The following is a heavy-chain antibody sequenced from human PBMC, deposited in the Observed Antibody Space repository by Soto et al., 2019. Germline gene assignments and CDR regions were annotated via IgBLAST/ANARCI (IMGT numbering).Heavy chain of an antibody. D-gene: IGHD6-13*01. CDR3: AGMRSSWSIDY. CDR1: GGSISSYY. CDR2: IYYSGTT. Sequence: QVQLQESGPGLVKPSETLSLICTVSGGSISSYYWSWIRQPPGKGLEWIAYIYYSGTTHYNPSLESRVTVSLETSKNRFSLNLSSVTAADPAVYYCAGMRSSWSIDYWGLGTLVTVSS. V-gene: IGHV4-59*08. J-gene: IGHJ4*02.